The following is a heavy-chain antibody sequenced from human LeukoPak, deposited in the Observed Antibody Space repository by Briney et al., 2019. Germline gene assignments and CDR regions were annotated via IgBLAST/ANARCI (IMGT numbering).Heavy chain of an antibody. CDR1: GGSLSTYY. D-gene: IGHD3-3*01. CDR3: ARGLKTAVPFGY. Sequence: PSETLSLTCSVSGGSLSTYYWSWIRQPPGKGLEWIGYVFFSGGTKYNPSLKSRVTMSANTSRNQFSMHLTSVNAADTAVYFCARGLKTAVPFGYWGQGKLVIVSP. J-gene: IGHJ4*02. V-gene: IGHV4-59*13. CDR2: VFFSGGT.